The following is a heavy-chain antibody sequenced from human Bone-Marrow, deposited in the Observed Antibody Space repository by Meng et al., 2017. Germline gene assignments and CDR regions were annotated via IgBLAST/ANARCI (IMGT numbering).Heavy chain of an antibody. CDR3: AKVGATPSYWYFDL. CDR1: GGSISRYY. Sequence: SETLSLTCTVSGGSISRYYWSWIRQPPGKGLEWIGYIYDSGSTNYNPSLKSRVTISVDTSKNQLSLKVNSVTAADTAVYYCAKVGATPSYWYFDLWGRGTLVTVSS. CDR2: IYDSGST. V-gene: IGHV4-59*01. J-gene: IGHJ2*01. D-gene: IGHD1-26*01.